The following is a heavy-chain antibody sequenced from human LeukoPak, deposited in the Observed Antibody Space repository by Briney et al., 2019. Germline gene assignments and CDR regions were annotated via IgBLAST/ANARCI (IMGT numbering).Heavy chain of an antibody. D-gene: IGHD3-22*01. CDR3: AKDIVSYYYDSSGYFGGGYFDY. CDR1: GFTFDDYA. CDR2: ISWNSGSI. Sequence: GGSLRLSCAASGFTFDDYAMHWVRQAPGKGLEWVSGISWNSGSIGYADSVKGRFTISRDNAKNSLYLQMNSLRAEDTALYYCAKDIVSYYYDSSGYFGGGYFDYWGQGTLVTVSS. V-gene: IGHV3-9*01. J-gene: IGHJ4*02.